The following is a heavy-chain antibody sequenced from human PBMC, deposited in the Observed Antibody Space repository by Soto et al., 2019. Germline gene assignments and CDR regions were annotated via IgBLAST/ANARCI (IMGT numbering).Heavy chain of an antibody. CDR1: GFTFSSYE. D-gene: IGHD3-3*01. Sequence: PGGSLRLSCVASGFTFSSYEMNWVRQAPGKGLEWVSYISSSGMTVYYADSVKGRFTISRDNAKNSLYLQMNNLRAEDTAVYYCARPQEIDNFWSLGYYYTVDVWGQGTTVTVSS. V-gene: IGHV3-48*03. J-gene: IGHJ6*02. CDR3: ARPQEIDNFWSLGYYYTVDV. CDR2: ISSSGMTV.